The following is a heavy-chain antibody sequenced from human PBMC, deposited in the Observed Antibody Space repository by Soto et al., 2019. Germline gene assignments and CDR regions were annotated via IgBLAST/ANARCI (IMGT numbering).Heavy chain of an antibody. CDR2: IYYSGST. CDR1: DGSISSYY. V-gene: IGHV4-59*01. CDR3: ARDNGYSYGYTLDH. J-gene: IGHJ4*02. Sequence: PSETLSLTFTVSDGSISSYYWSWIRQPPGKGLEWIGYIYYSGSTNYNPSLKSRVTISVDTSKNQFSLKLSSVTAADTAVYYCARDNGYSYGYTLDHWGQGTLVTVSS. D-gene: IGHD5-18*01.